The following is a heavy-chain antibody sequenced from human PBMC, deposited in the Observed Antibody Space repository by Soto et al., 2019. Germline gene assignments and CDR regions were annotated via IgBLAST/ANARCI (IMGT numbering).Heavy chain of an antibody. Sequence: GASVKVSCKASGYTFTSYDINWVRQAPGQGLEWMGRMNPNSGKTGYAQKFQGRVTMTRNNSISTAYMELSSLRSEDTAVYYCASLRRGRYYDFWSGYYYWFDPWGQGTLVTVSS. CDR3: ASLRRGRYYDFWSGYYYWFDP. J-gene: IGHJ5*02. CDR1: GYTFTSYD. D-gene: IGHD3-3*01. V-gene: IGHV1-8*02. CDR2: MNPNSGKT.